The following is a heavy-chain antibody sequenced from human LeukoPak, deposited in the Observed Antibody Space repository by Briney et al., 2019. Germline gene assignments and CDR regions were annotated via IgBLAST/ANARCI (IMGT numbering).Heavy chain of an antibody. CDR1: GGSISSSSYY. CDR3: ARSDGSGLDY. CDR2: IYYSGST. D-gene: IGHD3-10*01. J-gene: IGHJ4*02. Sequence: SETLSLTCTVSGGSISSSSYYWGWIRQPPGKGLEWIGSIYYSGSTYYNPSLKSRVTISVDTSKNQFSLKLSSVTAADTAVYYCARSDGSGLDYWGQGTLVTVSS. V-gene: IGHV4-39*07.